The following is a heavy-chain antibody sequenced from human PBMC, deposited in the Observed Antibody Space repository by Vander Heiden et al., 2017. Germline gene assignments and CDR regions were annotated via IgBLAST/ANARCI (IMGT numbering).Heavy chain of an antibody. Sequence: GQLVESGGSLGKPGGSVRLSCAASVFSVGEDCMISVRQTSGRGLEWVSHISPSGRDIYYADSVKGRFTISRDNVKNTMYLQMDSLRAEDTAVYYCARDGALYGSSTHAGSWGQGTQVTVSS. CDR1: VFSVGEDC. CDR3: ARDGALYGSSTHAGS. D-gene: IGHD2-2*01. V-gene: IGHV3-11*01. CDR2: ISPSGRDI. J-gene: IGHJ5*02.